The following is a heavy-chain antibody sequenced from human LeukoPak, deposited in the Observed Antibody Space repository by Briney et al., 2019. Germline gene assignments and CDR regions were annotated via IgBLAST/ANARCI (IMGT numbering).Heavy chain of an antibody. Sequence: GGPLRLSCAASGFTFSSYWMSWVRQAPGKGLEWVANIKQDGSEKYYVDSVKGRFTISRDNAKNSLYLQMNSLRAEDTAVYYCARTPSGSYWGGFDYWGQGTLVTVSS. D-gene: IGHD1-26*01. CDR3: ARTPSGSYWGGFDY. V-gene: IGHV3-7*01. J-gene: IGHJ4*02. CDR1: GFTFSSYW. CDR2: IKQDGSEK.